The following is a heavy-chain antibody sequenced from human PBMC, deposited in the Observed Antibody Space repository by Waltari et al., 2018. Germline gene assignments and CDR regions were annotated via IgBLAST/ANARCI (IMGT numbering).Heavy chain of an antibody. V-gene: IGHV3-53*01. CDR2: IYSGGST. CDR1: GFTVSRNY. Sequence: EVQLVESGGGLIQPGGSMRLSCAASGFTVSRNYMSWVRQAPGKGLEWVSVIYSGGSTYYADSVKGRFIISRDNSKNMLYLQMNSLRAEDTAVYYCARNGNYYDFWDWGQGTLVTVSS. D-gene: IGHD3-3*01. J-gene: IGHJ4*02. CDR3: ARNGNYYDFWD.